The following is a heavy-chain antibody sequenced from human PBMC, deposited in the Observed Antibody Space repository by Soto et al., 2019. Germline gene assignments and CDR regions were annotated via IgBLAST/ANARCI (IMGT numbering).Heavy chain of an antibody. V-gene: IGHV1-2*02. J-gene: IGHJ5*01. CDR1: GYFFSDNY. Sequence: ASVKVSCKASGYFFSDNYIHWVRQAPGQGLEWMAWINPKSGGTNYARNFQGRVTLTRDTSISTAYMDLSRLTPDDTAVYYCARAREDSSGWFDSWGQGTLVTVCS. D-gene: IGHD3-22*01. CDR2: INPKSGGT. CDR3: ARAREDSSGWFDS.